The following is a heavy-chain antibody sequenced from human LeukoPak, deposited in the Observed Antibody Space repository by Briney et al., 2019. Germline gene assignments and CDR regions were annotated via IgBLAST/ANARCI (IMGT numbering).Heavy chain of an antibody. CDR3: ARDRLSTYCGGDCYYFDY. J-gene: IGHJ4*02. Sequence: GGSLRLSCAASGFTFRTYAMTWVRQAPGKGLEWVSYISSSSSTIYYADSVKGRFTISRDNAKNSLYLQMDSLRAEDTAVYYCARDRLSTYCGGDCYYFDYWGQGTLVTVSS. CDR2: ISSSSSTI. D-gene: IGHD2-21*02. V-gene: IGHV3-48*01. CDR1: GFTFRTYA.